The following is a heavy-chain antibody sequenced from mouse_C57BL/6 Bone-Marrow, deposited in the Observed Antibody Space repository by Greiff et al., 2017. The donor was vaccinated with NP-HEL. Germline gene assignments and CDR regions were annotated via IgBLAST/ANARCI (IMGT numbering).Heavy chain of an antibody. Sequence: VQLQQSGPELVKPGASVKISCKASGYTFTDYYMNWVKQSHGKSLEWIGDINPNNGGTSYNQKFKGKATLTVDKSSSTAYMELRSLTSEDSAVYYCANIGWYFDVWGTGTTVTVSS. V-gene: IGHV1-26*01. D-gene: IGHD2-14*01. CDR2: INPNNGGT. CDR1: GYTFTDYY. CDR3: ANIGWYFDV. J-gene: IGHJ1*03.